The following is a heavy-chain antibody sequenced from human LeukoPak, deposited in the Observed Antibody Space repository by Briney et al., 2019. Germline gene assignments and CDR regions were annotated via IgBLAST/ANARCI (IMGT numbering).Heavy chain of an antibody. CDR1: GGSVSSGSYY. V-gene: IGHV4-61*01. CDR2: IYYSGST. D-gene: IGHD3-10*01. J-gene: IGHJ6*02. CDR3: ARAGAGPGFLNYYYGMDV. Sequence: PSEILSLTCTVSGGSVSSGSYYWSWIRQPPGKGLEWIGYIYYSGSTNYNPSLKSRVTISVDTSKNQFSLKLSSVTAADTAVYYCARAGAGPGFLNYYYGMDVWGQGTTVTVSS.